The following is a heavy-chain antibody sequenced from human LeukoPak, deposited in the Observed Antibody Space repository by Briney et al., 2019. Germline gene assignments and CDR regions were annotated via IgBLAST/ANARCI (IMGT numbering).Heavy chain of an antibody. Sequence: SETLSLTCTVSGGSISSSSYYWGWIRQPPGKGLEWIGSIYYSGSTYYNPSLKSRVTISVDTSKNQFSLKLSSVTAADTAVYYCARTVTYYDFWSGPPNNYYFDYWGQGTLVTVSS. V-gene: IGHV4-39*07. CDR1: GGSISSSSYY. J-gene: IGHJ4*02. CDR3: ARTVTYYDFWSGPPNNYYFDY. CDR2: IYYSGST. D-gene: IGHD3-3*01.